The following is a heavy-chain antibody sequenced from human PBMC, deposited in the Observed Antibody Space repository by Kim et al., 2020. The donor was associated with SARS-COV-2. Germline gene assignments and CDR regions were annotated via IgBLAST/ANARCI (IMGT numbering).Heavy chain of an antibody. Sequence: GGSLRLSCAASGFTVSSNYMSWVRQAPGKGLEWVSVIYSGGSTYYADSVKGRFTISRHNSKNTLYLQMNSLRAEDTAVYYCASPLSGSYSVGAFDIWGQGTMVTVSS. D-gene: IGHD1-26*01. CDR1: GFTVSSNY. V-gene: IGHV3-53*04. CDR2: IYSGGST. CDR3: ASPLSGSYSVGAFDI. J-gene: IGHJ3*02.